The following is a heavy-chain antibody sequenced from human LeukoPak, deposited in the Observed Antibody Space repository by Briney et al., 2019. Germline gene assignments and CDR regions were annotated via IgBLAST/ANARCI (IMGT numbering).Heavy chain of an antibody. Sequence: EASVKVSCKASGGTFSSYAISWVRQAPGQGLEWMGRIIPILGIANYAQKFQGRVTITADKSTSTAYMELSGLRSEDTAVYYCARDGGSSFDYWGQGTLVTVSS. J-gene: IGHJ4*02. CDR2: IIPILGIA. CDR1: GGTFSSYA. CDR3: ARDGGSSFDY. D-gene: IGHD6-13*01. V-gene: IGHV1-69*04.